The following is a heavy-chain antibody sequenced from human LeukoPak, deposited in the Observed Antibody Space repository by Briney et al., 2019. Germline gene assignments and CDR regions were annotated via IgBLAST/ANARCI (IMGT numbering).Heavy chain of an antibody. J-gene: IGHJ4*02. D-gene: IGHD1-20*01. CDR3: ARDPPFIIGTTFFDY. V-gene: IGHV3-21*01. Sequence: PGGSLRLSCAASGFTFSSYTMNWVRQAPGKRLEWVSSISTSSTYIYYADSVKGRFTISRDNAKNSLYLQMNSLRAEDTAVYYYARDPPFIIGTTFFDYWGQGTLVTVSS. CDR2: ISTSSTYI. CDR1: GFTFSSYT.